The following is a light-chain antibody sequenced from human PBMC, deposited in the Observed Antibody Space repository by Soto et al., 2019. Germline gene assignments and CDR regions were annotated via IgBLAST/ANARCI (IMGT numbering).Light chain of an antibody. Sequence: ERVMTQTPATLSVSPGERSTLSCTSSQSVSTNLAWYQQKPGEAPRLLIYGASTRATGIPARFSGSGSGTEFTLTISSLQSEDFAVYYCHQYNNWPPWTFGQGTKVDIK. CDR2: GAS. V-gene: IGKV3-15*01. CDR3: HQYNNWPPWT. J-gene: IGKJ1*01. CDR1: QSVSTN.